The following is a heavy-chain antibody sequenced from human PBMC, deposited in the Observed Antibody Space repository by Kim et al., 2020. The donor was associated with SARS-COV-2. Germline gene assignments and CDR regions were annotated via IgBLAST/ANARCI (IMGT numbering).Heavy chain of an antibody. V-gene: IGHV4-59*08. Sequence: SETLSLTCTVSGGSISSYYWSWIRQPPGKGLEWIGYIYYSVSTNYNPSLKSRVTISVDTSKNQFSLKRSSVTAADTAVYYGARRGLGVWSSTSCLAVFD. CDR3: ARRGLGVWSSTSCLAVFD. CDR1: GGSISSYY. CDR2: IYYSVST. J-gene: IGHJ3*02. D-gene: IGHD2-2*01.